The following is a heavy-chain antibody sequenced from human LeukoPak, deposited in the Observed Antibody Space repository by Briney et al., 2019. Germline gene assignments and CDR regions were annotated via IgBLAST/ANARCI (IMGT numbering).Heavy chain of an antibody. CDR2: IYTSGST. CDR3: ARVWCSSTSCYSDDAFDI. CDR1: GGSISSYY. D-gene: IGHD2-2*01. V-gene: IGHV4-4*07. J-gene: IGHJ3*02. Sequence: PSETLSLTCTVSGGSISSYYWSWIRQPAGKGLEWIGRIYTSGSTNYNPSLKSRVTMSVDTSKNQFSLKLSSVTAADTAVYYCARVWCSSTSCYSDDAFDIWGQGTMVTVSS.